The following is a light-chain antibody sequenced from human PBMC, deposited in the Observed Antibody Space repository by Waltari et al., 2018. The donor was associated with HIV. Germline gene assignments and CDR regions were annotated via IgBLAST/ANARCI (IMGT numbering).Light chain of an antibody. CDR3: QQSYSNPWT. V-gene: IGKV1-39*01. CDR2: GAS. CDR1: QNIHDY. J-gene: IGKJ2*02. Sequence: DIQIPQSPSSLAASVGDTLTGSCRTSQNIHDYLSWYQQKPGKAPKLLFSGASTPQAGVPSRFTASGSGTDFTLTIRNLQPEDFATYYCQQSYSNPWTFGQGTALDIK.